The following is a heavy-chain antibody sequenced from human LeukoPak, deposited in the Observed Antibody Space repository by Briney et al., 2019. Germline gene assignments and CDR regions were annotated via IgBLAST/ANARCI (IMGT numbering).Heavy chain of an antibody. V-gene: IGHV1-69*05. D-gene: IGHD2-21*02. CDR2: IIPIFGTA. CDR3: AGVVTANYYYYYMDV. CDR1: GGTFSSYA. Sequence: SVKVSCKASGGTFSSYAISWMRQAPGQGLEWMGRIIPIFGTANYAQKFQGRVTITTDESTSTAYMELSSLRSEDTAVYYCAGVVTANYYYYYMDVWGKGTTVPSP. J-gene: IGHJ6*03.